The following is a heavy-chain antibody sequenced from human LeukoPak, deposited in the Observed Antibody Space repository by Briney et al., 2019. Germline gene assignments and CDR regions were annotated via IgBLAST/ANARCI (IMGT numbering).Heavy chain of an antibody. CDR1: GFTFSDYY. J-gene: IGHJ3*02. Sequence: GGSLRLSCAASGFTFSDYYMSWIRQAPGKGLEWVSYISSSGSTIYYADSVKGRFTISRDNAKNSLYLQMNSLRAEDTAVYYCARDGFPYYYDSSGYGPDAFDIWGQGTMVTVSS. V-gene: IGHV3-11*04. CDR3: ARDGFPYYYDSSGYGPDAFDI. D-gene: IGHD3-22*01. CDR2: ISSSGSTI.